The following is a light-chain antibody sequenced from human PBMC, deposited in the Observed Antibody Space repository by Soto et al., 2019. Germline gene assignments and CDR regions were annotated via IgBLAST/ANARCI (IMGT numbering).Light chain of an antibody. V-gene: IGLV1-40*01. CDR3: QSYDSSLSGYV. J-gene: IGLJ1*01. CDR1: RSNIGAGYD. Sequence: QSVLTQPPSVSRAPVQRVIIPCTRSRSNIGAGYDVHWYQQLPGTAPKLLIYGNSNRPSGVPDRFSGSKSGTSASLAITGLQAEDGADYYCQSYDSSLSGYVFGTGTKVTVL. CDR2: GNS.